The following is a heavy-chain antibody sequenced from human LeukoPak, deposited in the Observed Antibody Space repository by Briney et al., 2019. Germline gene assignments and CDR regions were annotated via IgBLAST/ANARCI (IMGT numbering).Heavy chain of an antibody. V-gene: IGHV3-7*01. CDR3: TRVGVGGY. CDR1: GFTFSTYW. Sequence: GGSLRLSCAASGFTFSTYWMTWVRQAPGKGLEWVANINQDGSDKYYVDSVKGRFTISRDNAKDSLFLQMNSLRAEDTAVYFCTRVGVGGYWGQGTLVTVSS. D-gene: IGHD3-16*01. CDR2: INQDGSDK. J-gene: IGHJ4*02.